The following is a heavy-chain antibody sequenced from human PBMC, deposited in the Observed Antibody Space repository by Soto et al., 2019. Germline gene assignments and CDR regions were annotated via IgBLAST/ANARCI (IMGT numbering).Heavy chain of an antibody. CDR2: IDPSSGTT. Sequence: ASVKVSCKPSGYSFSNFYVHWVRQAPGQGLEWMGIIDPSSGTTSYTQKFQERVTITRDTSMSNVYMELSRLRSEDTDVYYLARGAVVVPNGLIAGMDVWGLGTTVTVSS. CDR3: ARGAVVVPNGLIAGMDV. D-gene: IGHD2-15*01. CDR1: GYSFSNFY. J-gene: IGHJ6*02. V-gene: IGHV1-46*01.